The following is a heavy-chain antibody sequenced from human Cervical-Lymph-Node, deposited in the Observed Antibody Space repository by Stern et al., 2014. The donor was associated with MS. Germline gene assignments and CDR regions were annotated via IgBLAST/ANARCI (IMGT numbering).Heavy chain of an antibody. V-gene: IGHV3-30-3*02. D-gene: IGHD2-8*02. Sequence: VHLVESGGSVVQPGRSLRLSCAASGFTFSDYAMHWVRQAPGKGLEWVAVISYDGKNKYYADSVKGRFTISRDNSKSTLYLQMNSLRAEDTAVYYCAKRDCIVGVCYGDHIGGSFDYWGQGTLVTVYS. CDR2: ISYDGKNK. CDR3: AKRDCIVGVCYGDHIGGSFDY. CDR1: GFTFSDYA. J-gene: IGHJ4*02.